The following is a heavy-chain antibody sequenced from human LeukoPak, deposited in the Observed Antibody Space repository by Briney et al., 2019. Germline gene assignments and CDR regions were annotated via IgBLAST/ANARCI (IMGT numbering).Heavy chain of an antibody. CDR3: ARVPDSSSSIDYYMDV. CDR2: IRYDGSNK. D-gene: IGHD6-6*01. V-gene: IGHV3-30*02. CDR1: GFTFSSYG. Sequence: GGSLRLSCAASGFTFSSYGMHWVRQAPGKGLEWVAFIRYDGSNKYYADSVKGRFTISRDNSKNTLYLQMNSLRAEDTAVYYCARVPDSSSSIDYYMDVWGKGTTVTVSS. J-gene: IGHJ6*03.